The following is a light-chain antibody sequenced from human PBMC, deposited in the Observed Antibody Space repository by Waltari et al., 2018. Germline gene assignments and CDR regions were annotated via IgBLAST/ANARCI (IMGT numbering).Light chain of an antibody. Sequence: SYELTQPPSVSVSPGQTASITCSGDKLGDKYASWYQQKPGQSPVLVIYQATKRPSRIPERYAGSNSGNTATLTFSGTEGVDEADYYCLAWDSSAAWVFGGGTKLSVL. CDR2: QAT. CDR3: LAWDSSAAWV. V-gene: IGLV3-1*01. J-gene: IGLJ3*02. CDR1: KLGDKY.